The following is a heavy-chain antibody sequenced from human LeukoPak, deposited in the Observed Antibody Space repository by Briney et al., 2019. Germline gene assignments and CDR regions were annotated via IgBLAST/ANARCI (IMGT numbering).Heavy chain of an antibody. CDR3: ARRAPKPYYYGSGSGNWFDP. V-gene: IGHV4-34*01. J-gene: IGHJ5*02. D-gene: IGHD3-10*01. CDR1: GGSFSGYY. CDR2: INHSGST. Sequence: KTSETLSLTCAVYGGSFSGYYWSWIRQPPGKGLEWIGEINHSGSTNYNPSLKSRVTISVDTSKNQFSLKLSSETAADTAVYYCARRAPKPYYYGSGSGNWFDPWGQGTLVTVSS.